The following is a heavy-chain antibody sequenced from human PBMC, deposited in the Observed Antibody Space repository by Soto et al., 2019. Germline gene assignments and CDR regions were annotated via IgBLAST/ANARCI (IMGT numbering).Heavy chain of an antibody. Sequence: SVKVSGKASGVTFSSYAISWVRQAPGQGLEWMGGIIPIFGTANYAQKFQGRVTITADESTSTAYMELSSLRSEDTAVYYCARASKTIAALVYYGMDVWGQGTTVTVSS. V-gene: IGHV1-69*13. J-gene: IGHJ6*02. D-gene: IGHD6-6*01. CDR1: GVTFSSYA. CDR3: ARASKTIAALVYYGMDV. CDR2: IIPIFGTA.